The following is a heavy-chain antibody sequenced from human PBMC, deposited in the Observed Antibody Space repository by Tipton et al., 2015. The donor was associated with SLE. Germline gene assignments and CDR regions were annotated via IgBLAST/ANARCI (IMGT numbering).Heavy chain of an antibody. CDR2: IYTSGST. Sequence: TLSLTCTVSGGSISSGSYYWSWIRQPAGKGLEWIGRIYTSGSTNYNPSLKSRVTISVDTSRNQFSLKLRSVTAADTAVYYCARHIWYFDLWGRGTLVTVSS. J-gene: IGHJ2*01. CDR3: ARHIWYFDL. CDR1: GGSISSGSYY. V-gene: IGHV4-61*02.